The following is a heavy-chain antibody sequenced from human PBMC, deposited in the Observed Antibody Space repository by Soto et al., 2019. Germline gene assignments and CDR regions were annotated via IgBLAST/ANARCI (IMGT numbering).Heavy chain of an antibody. CDR1: GGSISSYY. Sequence: PSETLSLTCTVSGGSISSYYWSWIRQPPGKGLEWIGYIYYRGSTNYNPSLKSRVTISVDTSKNQFSLKLSSVTAADTAVYYCASDPLPGIAAAGNFDYWGQGTLVTVSS. CDR3: ASDPLPGIAAAGNFDY. J-gene: IGHJ4*02. CDR2: IYYRGST. V-gene: IGHV4-59*01. D-gene: IGHD6-13*01.